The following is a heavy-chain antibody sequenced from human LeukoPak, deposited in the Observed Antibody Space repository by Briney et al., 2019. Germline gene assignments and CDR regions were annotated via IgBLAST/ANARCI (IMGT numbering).Heavy chain of an antibody. V-gene: IGHV3-15*01. CDR1: GCTFANCW. D-gene: IGHD7-27*01. Sequence: PGGSLRLSCAASGCTFANCWMSWVRQAPGEGLEWVGRIKTTSDGGTTDYSAPVRGRFTVSRDDSKDTLYLQMNSLKTEDSAFYYCVAGLGTSDLDFWGQGTLVTVSS. CDR2: IKTTSDGGTT. J-gene: IGHJ4*02. CDR3: VAGLGTSDLDF.